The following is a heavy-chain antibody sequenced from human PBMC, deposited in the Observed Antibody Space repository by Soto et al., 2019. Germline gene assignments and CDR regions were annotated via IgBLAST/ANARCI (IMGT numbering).Heavy chain of an antibody. D-gene: IGHD6-6*01. CDR3: AKVMSPKAARPKLLDY. V-gene: IGHV3-23*01. CDR2: ISGSGGST. J-gene: IGHJ4*02. CDR1: GFTFSSYA. Sequence: PGGSLRLSCAASGFTFSSYAMSWVRQAPGKGLEWVSAISGSGGSTYYADSVKGRFTISRDNSKNTLYLQMNSLRAEDTAVYYCAKVMSPKAARPKLLDYWGQRTLVTGSS.